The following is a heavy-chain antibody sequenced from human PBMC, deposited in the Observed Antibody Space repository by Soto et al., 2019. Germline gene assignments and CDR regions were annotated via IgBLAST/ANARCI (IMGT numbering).Heavy chain of an antibody. CDR2: IRSKANSYAT. J-gene: IGHJ4*02. D-gene: IGHD3-22*01. CDR3: TQYYYDSSYQCG. V-gene: IGHV3-73*01. Sequence: PWGSLRLSCAASGFTFSGSAMHWVRQASGKGLEWVGRIRSKANSYATAYAASVKGRFTTSRDDSKNTAYLQMNSLKTEDTAVYYCTQYYYDSSYQCGWGQGTLVTVSS. CDR1: GFTFSGSA.